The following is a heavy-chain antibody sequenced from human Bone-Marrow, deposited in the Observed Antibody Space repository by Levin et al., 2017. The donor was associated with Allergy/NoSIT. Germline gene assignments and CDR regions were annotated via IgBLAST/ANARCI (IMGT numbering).Heavy chain of an antibody. CDR1: GGTFSSYA. Sequence: EASVKVSCKASGGTFSSYAISWVRQAPGQGLEWMGGIIPIFGTANYAQKFQGRVTITADESTSTAYMELSSLRSEDTAVYYCASSLAAVAGTYFDYWGQGTLVTVSS. J-gene: IGHJ4*02. CDR3: ASSLAAVAGTYFDY. D-gene: IGHD6-19*01. V-gene: IGHV1-69*13. CDR2: IIPIFGTA.